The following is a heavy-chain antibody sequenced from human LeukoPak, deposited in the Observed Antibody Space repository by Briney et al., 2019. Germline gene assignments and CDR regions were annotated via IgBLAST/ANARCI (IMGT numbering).Heavy chain of an antibody. CDR2: IYPGDSDT. V-gene: IGHV5-51*01. J-gene: IGHJ4*02. CDR3: ARRINYDSSGWIDYFDY. Sequence: GESLKISCKGSGYSFTSYWIGWVRQMPGKGLEWMGIIYPGDSDTRYSPSFQGQVTISADKSTSTAYLQWSSLKASDTAMYYCARRINYDSSGWIDYFDYWGQGTLVTVSS. CDR1: GYSFTSYW. D-gene: IGHD3-22*01.